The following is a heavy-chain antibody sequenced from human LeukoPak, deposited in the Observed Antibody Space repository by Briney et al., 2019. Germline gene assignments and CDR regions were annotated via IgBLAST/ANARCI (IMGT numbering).Heavy chain of an antibody. CDR2: IIPIFGTA. Sequence: ASVKVSCKASGGTFSSYAISWVRQAPGQGLKWMGGIIPIFGTANYAQKFQGRVTITADKSTSTAYMELSSLRSEDTAVYYCARDPEVGYYFDYWGQGTLVTVSS. CDR3: ARDPEVGYYFDY. J-gene: IGHJ4*02. CDR1: GGTFSSYA. V-gene: IGHV1-69*06. D-gene: IGHD1-26*01.